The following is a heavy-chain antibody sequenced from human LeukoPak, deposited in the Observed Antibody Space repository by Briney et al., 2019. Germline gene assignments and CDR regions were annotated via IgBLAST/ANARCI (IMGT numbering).Heavy chain of an antibody. J-gene: IGHJ6*03. CDR2: IGSSSSYI. Sequence: PGGSLRLSCAASGFTFSSYSMNWVRQAPGKGLEWVSSIGSSSSYIYYADSVKGRFTISRDNAKNSLYLQMNSLRAEDTAVYYCARHVVVPAESYYMDVWGKGTTVTVSS. V-gene: IGHV3-21*01. CDR1: GFTFSSYS. CDR3: ARHVVVPAESYYMDV. D-gene: IGHD2-2*01.